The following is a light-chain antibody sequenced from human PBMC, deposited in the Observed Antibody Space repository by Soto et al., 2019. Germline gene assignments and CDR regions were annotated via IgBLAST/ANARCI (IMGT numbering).Light chain of an antibody. CDR3: LLYYGGAWV. CDR1: TGAVTSFYY. CDR2: STS. V-gene: IGLV7-43*01. J-gene: IGLJ3*02. Sequence: QAVVTQEPSLTVSPGRTVTLTCASSTGAVTSFYYPNWFQQKAGQAPRVLIYSTSNKHSWTPARFSGSLLGDKAALTLSGVQPEDEAEYSCLLYYGGAWVFGGGTKLTVL.